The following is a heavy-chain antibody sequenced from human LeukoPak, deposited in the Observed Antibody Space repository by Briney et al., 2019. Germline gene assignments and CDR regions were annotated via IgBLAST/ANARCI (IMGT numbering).Heavy chain of an antibody. CDR1: GGSISSYY. J-gene: IGHJ3*02. CDR2: IYYTGTP. CDR3: ARVKSTVTSFDI. D-gene: IGHD2/OR15-2a*01. Sequence: PSETLSLTCTVSGGSISSYYGSWIRQSPGKGLEWIANIYYTGTPYYNPSLQSRVTISVDMSKNQFPLKLSTVTAADTAVYYCARVKSTVTSFDIWGQGTMVTVSS. V-gene: IGHV4-59*01.